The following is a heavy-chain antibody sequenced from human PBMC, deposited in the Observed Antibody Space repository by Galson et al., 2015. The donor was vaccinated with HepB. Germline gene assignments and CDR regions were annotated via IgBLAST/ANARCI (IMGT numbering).Heavy chain of an antibody. D-gene: IGHD3-22*01. CDR1: GGSFSGYY. V-gene: IGHV4-34*01. Sequence: ETLSLTCAVYGGSFSGYYWSWIRQPPGKGLEWIGEINHSGSINYNPSLKSRVTISVDTSKNQFSLKLSSVTAADTAVYYCARRSLPRYYYDSSGYLFDIWGQGTMVTVSS. CDR2: INHSGSI. J-gene: IGHJ3*02. CDR3: ARRSLPRYYYDSSGYLFDI.